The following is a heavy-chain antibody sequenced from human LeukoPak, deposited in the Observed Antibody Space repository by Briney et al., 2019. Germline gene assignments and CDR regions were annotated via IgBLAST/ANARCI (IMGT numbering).Heavy chain of an antibody. J-gene: IGHJ5*02. V-gene: IGHV4-4*02. CDR2: IYHSGST. D-gene: IGHD2-15*01. CDR1: GGSISSSNW. Sequence: SETLSLTCAVSGGSISSSNWWSWVRQPPGKGLEWIGEIYHSGSTNYNPSLKSRVTISVDKSMNQFSLKLSSVTAADTAVYYCARALVVVENWFDPWGQGTLVTVSS. CDR3: ARALVVVENWFDP.